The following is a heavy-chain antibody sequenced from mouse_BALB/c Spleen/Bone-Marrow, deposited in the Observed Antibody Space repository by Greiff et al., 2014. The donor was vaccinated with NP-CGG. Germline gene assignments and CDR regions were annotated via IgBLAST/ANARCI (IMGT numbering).Heavy chain of an antibody. Sequence: QVQLKQSGAELVMPEASVKMSCKASGYTFTDYWMHWVKQRPGQGLEWIGAIDTSDSYTSYNQKFKGKATLTVDESSSTAYMQLSSLTSEDSAVYYCARKYDYYYAMDYWGQGTSVTVSS. CDR1: GYTFTDYW. CDR3: ARKYDYYYAMDY. V-gene: IGHV1-69*01. CDR2: IDTSDSYT. J-gene: IGHJ4*01. D-gene: IGHD2-4*01.